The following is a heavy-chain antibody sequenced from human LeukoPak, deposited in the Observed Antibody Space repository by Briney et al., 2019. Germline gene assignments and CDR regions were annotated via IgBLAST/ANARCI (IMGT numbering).Heavy chain of an antibody. V-gene: IGHV1-8*01. J-gene: IGHJ6*02. Sequence: GASVKVSCKASGYTFTSYDINWVRQATGQGLEWMGWMSPNSGNTGYAQKFQGRVTMTRNTSISTAYMELSSLRSEDTAVYYCARGRYSYGKHYYYYGMDVWGQGTTVTVSS. D-gene: IGHD5-18*01. CDR1: GYTFTSYD. CDR3: ARGRYSYGKHYYYYGMDV. CDR2: MSPNSGNT.